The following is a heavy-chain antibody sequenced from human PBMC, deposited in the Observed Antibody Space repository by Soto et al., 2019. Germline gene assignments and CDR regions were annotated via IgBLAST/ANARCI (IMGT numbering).Heavy chain of an antibody. V-gene: IGHV3-7*03. Sequence: EVQLVESGGGLVQPGGSLRLSCAASGFTFSSSWMNWVRQAPGKGLEWVADIKEDGSEKYYVDSLKGRFTISRDNAKNSRYLQMNSLRAEDTAVYYCARGDYYDRRFDSWGQGTLVTVSS. CDR3: ARGDYYDRRFDS. CDR1: GFTFSSSW. D-gene: IGHD3-22*01. CDR2: IKEDGSEK. J-gene: IGHJ4*02.